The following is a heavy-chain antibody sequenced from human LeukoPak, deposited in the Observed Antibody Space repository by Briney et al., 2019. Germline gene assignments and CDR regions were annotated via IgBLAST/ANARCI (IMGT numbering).Heavy chain of an antibody. D-gene: IGHD3-22*01. Sequence: GGSLRLSCAASGFTFSSYAMHWVRQAPGKGLEWVAVISYDGSNKYYADSVKGRFTISRDNSKNTLYLQMNSLRAEDTAVYYCARGLGFFGYYYDSSAYCGYWGQGTLVTVSS. CDR2: ISYDGSNK. V-gene: IGHV3-30-3*01. J-gene: IGHJ4*02. CDR1: GFTFSSYA. CDR3: ARGLGFFGYYYDSSAYCGY.